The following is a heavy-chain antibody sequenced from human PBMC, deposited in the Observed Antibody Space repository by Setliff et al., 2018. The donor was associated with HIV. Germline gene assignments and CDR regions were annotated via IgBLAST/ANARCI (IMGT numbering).Heavy chain of an antibody. V-gene: IGHV1-2*02. CDR3: ARATVELYHDDARGFDP. Sequence: GASVKVSCKASGYTFTTYHIHWVRQAPGQGLEWMGWINPKSRGTHYGQKFQGRVTMTRDRSISTAYMELNRLRSDDTAVYFCARATVELYHDDARGFDPWGQGTLVTVSS. D-gene: IGHD3-22*01. CDR2: INPKSRGT. CDR1: GYTFTTYH. J-gene: IGHJ5*02.